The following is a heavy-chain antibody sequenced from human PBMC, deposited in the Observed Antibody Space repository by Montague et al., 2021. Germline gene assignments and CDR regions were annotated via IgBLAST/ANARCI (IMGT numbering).Heavy chain of an antibody. CDR1: GASVSSGSHY. CDR3: ARGAGYSYGVDY. CDR2: IYDSGSS. V-gene: IGHV4-61*01. J-gene: IGHJ4*02. D-gene: IGHD5-18*01. Sequence: SETLSLTCTVSGASVSSGSHYWIWIRQHPGKGLEFIGYIYDSGSSKYNPSLKSRVTISGDTSTNQVSLKVSSVTAADSAVYYCARGAGYSYGVDYWGQGTLVTVSS.